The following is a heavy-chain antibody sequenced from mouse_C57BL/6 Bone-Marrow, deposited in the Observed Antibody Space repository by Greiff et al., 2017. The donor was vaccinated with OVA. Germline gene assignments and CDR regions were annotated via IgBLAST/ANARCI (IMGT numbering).Heavy chain of an antibody. CDR1: GYTFTSYT. CDR3: ARGLGLGPY. J-gene: IGHJ3*01. CDR2: IHPSSGYT. V-gene: IGHV1-4*01. D-gene: IGHD3-3*01. Sequence: VQLQESGAELARPGASVKMSCKASGYTFTSYTMHWVKQTPGQGLEWIGPIHPSSGYTKYNQKFKDKATLTADKSSSTAYMQLSSLTSEDSAVYYCARGLGLGPYWGQGTLVTVSA.